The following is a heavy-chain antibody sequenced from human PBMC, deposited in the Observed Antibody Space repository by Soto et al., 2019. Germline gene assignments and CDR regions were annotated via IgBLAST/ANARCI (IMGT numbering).Heavy chain of an antibody. V-gene: IGHV3-30*18. CDR1: GFTFSTFG. CDR3: AKDLQAYGDYDYYCYGLDV. D-gene: IGHD4-17*01. J-gene: IGHJ6*02. CDR2: ISYDGNNK. Sequence: QLVESGGGVVPPGASLRLSCAASGFTFSTFGMHWVRQTPGKGLEWVAVISYDGNNKVYADSVKGRFTISRDNFKNQGDLVMNNLKVDDTAVYYCAKDLQAYGDYDYYCYGLDVWGQGATVSVSS.